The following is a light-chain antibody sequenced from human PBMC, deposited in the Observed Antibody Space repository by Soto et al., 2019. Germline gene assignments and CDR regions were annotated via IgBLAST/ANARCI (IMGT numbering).Light chain of an antibody. Sequence: QSVLTQPPSASGTPGQRITISCSGDSSNIESHAVNWFQQLPGTAPKLLIVTNNQRPSGVPDRFSGSKSGASASLAISGLQSEDEATYYCATWDDSRIGVFGTGTNPTVL. CDR2: TNN. CDR3: ATWDDSRIGV. CDR1: SSNIESHA. V-gene: IGLV1-44*01. J-gene: IGLJ1*01.